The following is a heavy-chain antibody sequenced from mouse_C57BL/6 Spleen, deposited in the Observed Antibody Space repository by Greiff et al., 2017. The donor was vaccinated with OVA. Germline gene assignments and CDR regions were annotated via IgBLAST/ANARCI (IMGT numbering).Heavy chain of an antibody. D-gene: IGHD4-1*01. Sequence: EVKLMESGAGLVKPGGSLKLSCAASGFTFSSYAMSWVRQTPEKRLEWVAYISSGGDYIYYADTVKGRFTISRDNARNTLYLQMSSLKSEDTAMYYCTRADLTGTYYFDYWGQGTTLTVSS. CDR1: GFTFSSYA. J-gene: IGHJ2*01. CDR2: ISSGGDYI. CDR3: TRADLTGTYYFDY. V-gene: IGHV5-9-1*02.